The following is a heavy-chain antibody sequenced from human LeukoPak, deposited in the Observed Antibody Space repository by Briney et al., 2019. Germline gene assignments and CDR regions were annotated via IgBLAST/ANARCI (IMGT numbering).Heavy chain of an antibody. J-gene: IGHJ6*03. CDR3: ARDRLGKNRTTNYYYYMDV. CDR2: IYYSGST. Sequence: SETLSLTCTVSGGSISSYYWSWIRQPPGKGLEWIGYIYYSGSTNYNPSLKSRVTISVDTSKNQFSLKLSSVTAADTAVYYCARDRLGKNRTTNYYYYMDVWGKGTTVTVSS. V-gene: IGHV4-59*12. D-gene: IGHD1-7*01. CDR1: GGSISSYY.